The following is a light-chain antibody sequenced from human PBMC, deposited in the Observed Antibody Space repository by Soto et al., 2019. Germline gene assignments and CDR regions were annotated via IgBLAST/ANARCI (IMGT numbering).Light chain of an antibody. CDR1: SSDVGGYNY. Sequence: QSALTQPASVSGSPGQSITISCTGTSSDVGGYNYVSWYQQHPGKAPKLMIYDVSNRPSGVSNRFSGSKSGNTASLTISGLQAEDEAEYYCSSYTSSSTAVFGGGTKVTVL. CDR2: DVS. J-gene: IGLJ2*01. V-gene: IGLV2-14*01. CDR3: SSYTSSSTAV.